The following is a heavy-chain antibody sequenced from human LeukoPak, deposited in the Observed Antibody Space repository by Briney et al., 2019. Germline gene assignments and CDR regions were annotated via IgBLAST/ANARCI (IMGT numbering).Heavy chain of an antibody. Sequence: PSETLSLTCTVSGGSLSSSSYYWGWIRQPPGKGLEWIGTIFYSGSTYYNPSLKSRVTISVDPSKNQFSLNLSSVTAADTAVYYCARGLSSSSWPYFDYWGQGTLVTVSS. CDR1: GGSLSSSSYY. CDR2: IFYSGST. D-gene: IGHD6-13*01. V-gene: IGHV4-39*07. CDR3: ARGLSSSSWPYFDY. J-gene: IGHJ4*02.